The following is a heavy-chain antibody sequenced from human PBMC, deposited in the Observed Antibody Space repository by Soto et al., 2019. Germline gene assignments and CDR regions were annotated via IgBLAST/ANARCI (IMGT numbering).Heavy chain of an antibody. CDR1: GFTFSSYA. CDR2: ISGSGGST. V-gene: IGHV3-23*01. Sequence: GGSLRLSCAASGFTFSSYAMSWVRQAPGKGLEWVSAISGSGGSTYYADSVKGRFTISRDNSKNTLYLQMNSLRAEDTAVYYCAKGITIFGGTSPFDPWGQGTLVTVSS. CDR3: AKGITIFGGTSPFDP. J-gene: IGHJ5*02. D-gene: IGHD3-3*01.